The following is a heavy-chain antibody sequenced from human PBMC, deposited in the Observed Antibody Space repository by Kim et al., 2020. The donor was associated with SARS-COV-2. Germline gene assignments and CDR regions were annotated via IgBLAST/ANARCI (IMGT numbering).Heavy chain of an antibody. J-gene: IGHJ6*02. Sequence: GGSLRLSCAASGFTVSSNYMSWVRQAPGKGLEWVSVIYSGGSTYYADSVKGRFTISRDNSKNTLYLQMNSLRAEDTAVYYCARDHDKQLVGPSGMDVWGQGTTVTVSS. V-gene: IGHV3-53*01. D-gene: IGHD6-6*01. CDR1: GFTVSSNY. CDR2: IYSGGST. CDR3: ARDHDKQLVGPSGMDV.